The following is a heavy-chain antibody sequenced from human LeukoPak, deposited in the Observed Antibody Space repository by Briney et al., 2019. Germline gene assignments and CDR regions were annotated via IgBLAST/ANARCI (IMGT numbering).Heavy chain of an antibody. CDR2: ISSSSSYV. V-gene: IGHV3-21*01. J-gene: IGHJ4*02. CDR3: ARGTGLPHGYFDY. CDR1: GFTFSSYS. Sequence: GGALRLSCAASGFTFSSYSMNWVRQAPGKGLEWVSSISSSSSYVYYADSVKGRFTISRDNAKNSLYLQMNSLRAEDTAVYYCARGTGLPHGYFDYWGQGTLVTVSS. D-gene: IGHD2-2*03.